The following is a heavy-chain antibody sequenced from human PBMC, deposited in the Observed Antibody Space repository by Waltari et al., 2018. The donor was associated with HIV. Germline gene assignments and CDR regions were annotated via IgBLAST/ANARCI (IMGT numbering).Heavy chain of an antibody. J-gene: IGHJ5*02. CDR1: GGSISSSSYY. Sequence: QLQLQQSGPGLVKPSETLSLTCTVSGGSISSSSYYWGWIRQPPGKGLEWIGSIYYSGNTYYNPSLKRRVTISVDTSNNQFSLKLTSVTAADTAVYYCAXHITWXGXXGSDPWX. V-gene: IGHV4-39*01. CDR2: IYYSGNT. CDR3: AXHITWXGXXGSDP. D-gene: IGHD3-10*01.